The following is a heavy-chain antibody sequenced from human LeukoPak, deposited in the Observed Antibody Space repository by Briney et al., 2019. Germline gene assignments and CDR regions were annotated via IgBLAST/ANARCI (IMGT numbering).Heavy chain of an antibody. J-gene: IGHJ3*02. V-gene: IGHV3-21*01. D-gene: IGHD3-16*01. CDR1: GFTASSSY. CDR3: ARGADPYDAFDI. Sequence: PGGSLRLSCAASGFTASSSYMSWVRQAPGKGLEWVSSISSSSSYIYYADSVKGRFTISRDNAKNSLYLQMNSLRAEDTAVYYCARGADPYDAFDIWGQGTMVTVSA. CDR2: ISSSSSYI.